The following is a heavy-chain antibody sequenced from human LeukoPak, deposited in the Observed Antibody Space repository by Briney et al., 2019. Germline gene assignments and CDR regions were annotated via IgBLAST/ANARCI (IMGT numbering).Heavy chain of an antibody. CDR1: GYNFTNYW. CDR2: IYPGESDP. J-gene: IGHJ4*02. V-gene: IGHV5-51*01. D-gene: IGHD3-9*01. Sequence: GESLKISCQGSGYNFTNYWIGWVRQTPGKGLEWMGLIYPGESDPRYSPSFQGQVTISADKSINTAYLRWGSLKAADTAMYYCARLGRYDVLTGPDYWGQGTLVTVSS. CDR3: ARLGRYDVLTGPDY.